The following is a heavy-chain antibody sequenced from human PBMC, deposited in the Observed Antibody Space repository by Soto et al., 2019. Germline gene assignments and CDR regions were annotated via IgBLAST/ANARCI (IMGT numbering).Heavy chain of an antibody. CDR1: GYIFSGYY. V-gene: IGHV1-2*02. CDR2: IDPNNGGT. D-gene: IGHD6-13*01. CDR3: AKGESSWAVSYSYYGLEV. Sequence: ASVKVSCKASGYIFSGYYIQWVRQAPGQGLECMGWIDPNNGGTTYAQKFHGRVTMTRDTSISTAYMEMSRLRSDDTAVYFCAKGESSWAVSYSYYGLEVWGQGTTVTVSS. J-gene: IGHJ6*02.